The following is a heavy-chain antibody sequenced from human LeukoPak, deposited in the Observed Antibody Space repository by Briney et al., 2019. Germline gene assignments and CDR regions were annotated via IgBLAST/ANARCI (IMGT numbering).Heavy chain of an antibody. CDR1: GFTFSSYA. J-gene: IGHJ4*02. CDR3: ASPGEMAIVTSHFDY. Sequence: PVGSLRLSCAASGFTFSSYAMQWVRQAPGKGLEWVAVISYDGGKKYYADSVKGRFTISRDNSKNTLYLQMNSLRTEDTAVYYCASPGEMAIVTSHFDYWGQGTLVTDSS. V-gene: IGHV3-30-3*01. D-gene: IGHD5-24*01. CDR2: ISYDGGKK.